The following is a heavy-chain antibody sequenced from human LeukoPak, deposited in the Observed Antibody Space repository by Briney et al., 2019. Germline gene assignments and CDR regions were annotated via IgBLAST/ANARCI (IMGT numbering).Heavy chain of an antibody. CDR1: GFTFSSYS. CDR2: ISSSSSYI. Sequence: GGSLRLSCAASGFTFSSYSMNWVRQAPGKGLEWVSSISSSSSYIYYADSLKGRFTISRDNAKNSLFLQMNSLRVEDTAVYYCTRDLRRVADYWGQGTLVTVSS. V-gene: IGHV3-21*01. J-gene: IGHJ4*02. D-gene: IGHD3-10*01. CDR3: TRDLRRVADY.